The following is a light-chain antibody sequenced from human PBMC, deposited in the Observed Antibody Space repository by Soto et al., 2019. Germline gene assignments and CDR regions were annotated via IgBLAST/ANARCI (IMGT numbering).Light chain of an antibody. J-gene: IGKJ2*01. V-gene: IGKV3-15*01. CDR2: GAS. Sequence: EIVMTQSPATLSASPGERATLSCRASQSISSNLAWYQQKPGQAPRLLIYGASTRATGIPARFSGSGSGTEFTLTISSLQSEDFAVYYCQQYNNWPYTFGQGTKWEIK. CDR1: QSISSN. CDR3: QQYNNWPYT.